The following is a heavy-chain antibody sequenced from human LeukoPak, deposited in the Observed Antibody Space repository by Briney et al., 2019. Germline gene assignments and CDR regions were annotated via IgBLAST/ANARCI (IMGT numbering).Heavy chain of an antibody. D-gene: IGHD6-13*01. J-gene: IGHJ5*02. CDR1: GGSFSGYY. CDR2: INHSGST. CDR3: ARVPRWYVGHIDP. Sequence: PSETLSLTCAVYGGSFSGYYWSWIRQPPGKGLEWIGEINHSGSTNYNPSLKSLVTISVDTSKNQFSLKLSSVTAADTAVYYCARVPRWYVGHIDPWGQGTLVTVSS. V-gene: IGHV4-34*01.